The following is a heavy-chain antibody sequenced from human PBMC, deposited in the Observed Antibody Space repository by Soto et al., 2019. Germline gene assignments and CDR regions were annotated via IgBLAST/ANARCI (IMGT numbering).Heavy chain of an antibody. CDR2: IYYSGNT. CDR1: GDSISSGDYH. J-gene: IGHJ4*02. D-gene: IGHD4-17*01. Sequence: QVQLQESGPGLVKPSQTLSLTCTVSGDSISSGDYHWNWIRQPPGKALEWIGYIYYSGNTYYNPSLKSRLTISVDPYKNQFSLRLSSVTAADTAVYYWAMTTVTADLHYGGQGTLVTVSS. CDR3: AMTTVTADLHY. V-gene: IGHV4-30-4*01.